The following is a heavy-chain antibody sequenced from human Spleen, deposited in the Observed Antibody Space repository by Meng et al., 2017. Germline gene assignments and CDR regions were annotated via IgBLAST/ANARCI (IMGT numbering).Heavy chain of an antibody. CDR2: IDNSGTT. CDR1: GGSISSGGYH. CDR3: ARGKVFDP. V-gene: IGHV4-30-4*01. J-gene: IGHJ5*02. Sequence: QVQLQESGPGLVKPSQTLSLTCTVSGGSISSGGYHWSWIRQPPGKGLEWIGYIDNSGTTNYNPSLTSRLSISVDTSKNQFSLNLSSVTAADTAIYYCARGKVFDPWAQGTLVTVSS.